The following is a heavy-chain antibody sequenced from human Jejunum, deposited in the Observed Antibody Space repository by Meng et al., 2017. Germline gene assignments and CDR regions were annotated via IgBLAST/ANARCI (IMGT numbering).Heavy chain of an antibody. V-gene: IGHV3-23*01. J-gene: IGHJ4*02. CDR2: ISGSGGST. D-gene: IGHD5-18*01. Sequence: EVQLLESGGGLVQPGGSLRLSCAASGFTFSSHAMSWVRLAPGQGLEWVSGISGSGGSTYYADSVKGRFTISRDNSKNTLYLQMNSLRAEDTAVHYCAKDRAIQLWSSFDYWGQGTLVTVSS. CDR1: GFTFSSHA. CDR3: AKDRAIQLWSSFDY.